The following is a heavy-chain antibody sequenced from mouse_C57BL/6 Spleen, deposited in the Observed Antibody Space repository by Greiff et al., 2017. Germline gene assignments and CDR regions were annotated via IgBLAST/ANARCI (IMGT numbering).Heavy chain of an antibody. CDR1: GYTFTSYW. Sequence: QVQLQQPGAELVMPGASVKLSCKASGYTFTSYWMHWVKQRPGQGLEWIGEIDPSDSYTNYNQKFKGKSTLTVDKSSSTAYMQLSSLTSEDAAVYYCAGSSGTRAMDYWGQGTSGTVSS. D-gene: IGHD3-2*02. J-gene: IGHJ4*01. CDR2: IDPSDSYT. CDR3: AGSSGTRAMDY. V-gene: IGHV1-69*01.